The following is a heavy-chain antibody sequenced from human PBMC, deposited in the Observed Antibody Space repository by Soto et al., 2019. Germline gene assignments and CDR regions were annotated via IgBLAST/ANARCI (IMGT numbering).Heavy chain of an antibody. J-gene: IGHJ4*02. V-gene: IGHV5-51*01. CDR2: IYPGDSDT. Sequence: GESLKISCKGSGYPFITYWIAWVRQMPGKGLEWMGIIYPGDSDTRYSPSFQGQVTISVDKSISTAYLQWSSLKASDTAMYYCATSRGGKGRFDYWGQGTVVTVSS. CDR1: GYPFITYW. D-gene: IGHD2-15*01. CDR3: ATSRGGKGRFDY.